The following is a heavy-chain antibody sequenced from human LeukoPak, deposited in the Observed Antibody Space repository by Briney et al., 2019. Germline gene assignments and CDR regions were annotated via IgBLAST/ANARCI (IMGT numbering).Heavy chain of an antibody. J-gene: IGHJ4*02. CDR3: ARARIAVAGHFDY. CDR1: GYTFTGYY. Sequence: ASVKVSCKASGYTFTGYYMHWVRQAPGQGLEWMGWINPNSGVTNYAQKFQGRVTMTRDTSISTAYMELSRLRSDDTAVYYCARARIAVAGHFDYWGQGTLVTVSS. D-gene: IGHD6-19*01. CDR2: INPNSGVT. V-gene: IGHV1-2*02.